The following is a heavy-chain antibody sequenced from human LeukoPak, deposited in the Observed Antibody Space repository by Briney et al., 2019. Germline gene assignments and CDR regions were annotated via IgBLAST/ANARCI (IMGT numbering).Heavy chain of an antibody. CDR2: IYSGGST. J-gene: IGHJ4*02. D-gene: IGHD3-9*01. CDR1: GFTLSSNY. V-gene: IGHV3-66*01. CDR3: ARESRIRPPTYYDILTGYYFDY. Sequence: GGSLRLSCAASGFTLSSNYMSWVRQAPGKGLEWVSVIYSGGSTYYADSVKGRFTISRDNSKNTLYLQMNSLRAEDTAVYYCARESRIRPPTYYDILTGYYFDYWGQGTLVTVSS.